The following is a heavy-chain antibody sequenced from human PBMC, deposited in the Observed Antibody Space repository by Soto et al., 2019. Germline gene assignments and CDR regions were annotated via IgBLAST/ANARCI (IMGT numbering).Heavy chain of an antibody. CDR2: IYTSGST. V-gene: IGHV4-4*07. CDR1: GGSISSYY. Sequence: SETLSLTCTVSGGSISSYYWSWIRQPAGKGLEWIGRIYTSGSTNYNPSLKSRVTMSVDTSKNQFSLKLSSVTAADTAVYYCAREHHTVRGVTLYYYYYGMDVWGQGTTVTVSS. J-gene: IGHJ6*02. CDR3: AREHHTVRGVTLYYYYYGMDV. D-gene: IGHD3-10*01.